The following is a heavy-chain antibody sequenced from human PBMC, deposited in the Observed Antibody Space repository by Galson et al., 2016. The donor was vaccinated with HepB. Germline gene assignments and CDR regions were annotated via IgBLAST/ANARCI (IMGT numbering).Heavy chain of an antibody. D-gene: IGHD6-13*01. Sequence: SVKVSCKASGYTFTSYTLHWVRQAPGQRLEWMGCVNGGNGNTLYSQNLQGRLTMTRDTSARTAYMDLNSLTSEDTAIYYCARGLEAGNSRRFDPWGQGTLVTVSA. CDR3: ARGLEAGNSRRFDP. J-gene: IGHJ5*02. CDR2: VNGGNGNT. V-gene: IGHV1-3*01. CDR1: GYTFTSYT.